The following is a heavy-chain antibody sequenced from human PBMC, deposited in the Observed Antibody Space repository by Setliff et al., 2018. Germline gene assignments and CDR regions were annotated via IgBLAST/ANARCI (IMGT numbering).Heavy chain of an antibody. D-gene: IGHD2-2*01. Sequence: ASVKVSCKASGYTFSGYYIHWVRQAPGQGLDWTGVLNPSGGGTEFAEKFQGRLTVTRDTSTSTVYMELSSLRSEDTAVYYCARESVPVPAGYGMDVWGQGTTVTVSS. CDR3: ARESVPVPAGYGMDV. CDR2: LNPSGGGT. J-gene: IGHJ6*02. CDR1: GYTFSGYY. V-gene: IGHV1-46*01.